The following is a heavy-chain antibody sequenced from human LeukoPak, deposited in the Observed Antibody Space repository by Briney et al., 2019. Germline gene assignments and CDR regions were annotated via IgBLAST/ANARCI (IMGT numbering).Heavy chain of an antibody. CDR2: ISSSSSYI. J-gene: IGHJ4*02. D-gene: IGHD2-15*01. V-gene: IGHV3-21*01. CDR3: ARGSGLTDY. CDR1: GFTFSSYS. Sequence: PGGSLRLSCAASGFTFSSYSMNWVRQAPGKGREWVSSISSSSSYIYYADSVKGRFTIYRDNAKNSLYLQMNSLRAEDTAVYYCARGSGLTDYWGQGTLVTVSS.